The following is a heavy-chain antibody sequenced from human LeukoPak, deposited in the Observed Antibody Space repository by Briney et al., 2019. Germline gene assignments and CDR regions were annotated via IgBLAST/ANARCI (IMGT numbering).Heavy chain of an antibody. Sequence: LETLSLTCTVSGGPISSYYWSWIRQPPGKGLEWIGYIYYSGSTNYNPSLKSRVTISVDTSKNQFSLKLSSVTAADTAVYYCAREVAAAGHPFFDYWGQGTLVTVSS. CDR3: AREVAAAGHPFFDY. J-gene: IGHJ4*02. CDR1: GGPISSYY. CDR2: IYYSGST. D-gene: IGHD6-13*01. V-gene: IGHV4-59*01.